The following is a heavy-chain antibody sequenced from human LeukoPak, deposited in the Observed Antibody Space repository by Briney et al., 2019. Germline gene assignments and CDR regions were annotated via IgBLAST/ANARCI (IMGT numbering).Heavy chain of an antibody. CDR2: ISYDGSDK. D-gene: IGHD6-13*01. J-gene: IGHJ4*02. V-gene: IGHV3-30*03. CDR3: VRGVGVSRFNYLDS. CDR1: GFSFGSYG. Sequence: GGSLRLSCAASGFSFGSYGMHWVRQAPGKGLEWVAVISYDGSDKHYADSVKGRFTISRDNSKNTLYLQMNSLRDDDTAVYYCVRGVGVSRFNYLDSWGQGTLVIVSS.